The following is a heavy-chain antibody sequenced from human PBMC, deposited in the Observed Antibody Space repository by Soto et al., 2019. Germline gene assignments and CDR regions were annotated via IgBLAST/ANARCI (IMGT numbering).Heavy chain of an antibody. V-gene: IGHV4-59*12. J-gene: IGHJ5*02. CDR2: IYYSGST. D-gene: IGHD1-20*01. CDR3: GRGRVGRYNWNEKWFDP. Sequence: PSETLSLTCTVPHGSIRRYYWSCIRQPPGKGLEWIGYIYYSGSTNYNPSLKSRVTISVDTSKNQFSLKLSSVTAADAGVYYCGRGRVGRYNWNEKWFDPWGQGTLVTVSS. CDR1: HGSIRRYY.